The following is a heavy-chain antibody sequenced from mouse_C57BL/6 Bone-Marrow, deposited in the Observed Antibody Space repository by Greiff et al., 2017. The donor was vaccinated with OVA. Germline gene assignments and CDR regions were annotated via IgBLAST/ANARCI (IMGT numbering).Heavy chain of an antibody. D-gene: IGHD2-1*01. CDR3: ARHDGNNGFAY. J-gene: IGHJ3*01. CDR1: GYTFTEYP. Sequence: QVQLQQSGAELVKPGASVTLSCKASGYTFTEYPIHWVKQRSGQGLEWIGWFYPGGGSIKYNEKFKDKATLTADKSSSTVYMEISRLTAEDTAVYFCARHDGNNGFAYWGQGTLVTVSA. CDR2: FYPGGGSI. V-gene: IGHV1-62-2*01.